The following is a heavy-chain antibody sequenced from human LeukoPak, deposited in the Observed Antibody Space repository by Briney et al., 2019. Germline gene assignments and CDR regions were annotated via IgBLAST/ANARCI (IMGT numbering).Heavy chain of an antibody. J-gene: IGHJ4*02. V-gene: IGHV3-7*01. D-gene: IGHD3-9*01. CDR1: GLTFTSHW. CDR3: ARYIDRAHGD. CDR2: IGGEGGEK. Sequence: PGGPLRLSCAAPGLTFTSHWMTWFRQAPGKGLEWAPNIGGEGGEKYYLDSVKGRLPSSRDNAKNSQNRQINSLRRKETPVNNCARYIDRAHGDWGQGTLVTVSS.